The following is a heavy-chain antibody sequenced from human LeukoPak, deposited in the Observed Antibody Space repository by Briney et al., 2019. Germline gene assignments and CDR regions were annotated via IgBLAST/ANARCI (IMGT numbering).Heavy chain of an antibody. D-gene: IGHD3-10*01. CDR2: ISGSGGST. J-gene: IGHJ4*02. V-gene: IGHV3-23*01. Sequence: GSLRLSCAASGFTFSSYAMSWVRQAPGKGLEWVSTISGSGGSTYYADSVKGRFTISRDNTKNSLYLQMNSLRAEDTAVYYCAAGVLWFGELSPYFDYWGQGTLVTVSS. CDR3: AAGVLWFGELSPYFDY. CDR1: GFTFSSYA.